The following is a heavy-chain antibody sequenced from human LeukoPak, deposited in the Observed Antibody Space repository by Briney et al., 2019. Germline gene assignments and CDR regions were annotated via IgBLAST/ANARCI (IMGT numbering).Heavy chain of an antibody. D-gene: IGHD3-3*01. CDR3: ARSDDLKWLSPNWFDP. Sequence: GGSLRLSCAASGFTFDDYGMSWVRQAPGKGLEWVSGINWNGGSTGYADSVKGRFTISRDNAKNSLYLQMNSLRAEDTALYYCARSDDLKWLSPNWFDPWGQGTLVTVSS. V-gene: IGHV3-20*04. CDR2: INWNGGST. J-gene: IGHJ5*02. CDR1: GFTFDDYG.